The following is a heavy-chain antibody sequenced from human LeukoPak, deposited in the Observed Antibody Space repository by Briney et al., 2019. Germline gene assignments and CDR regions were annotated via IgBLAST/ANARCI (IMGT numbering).Heavy chain of an antibody. J-gene: IGHJ4*02. CDR1: GGSISSSGYY. Sequence: SETLSLTCSVSGGSISSSGYYWGWVRQPPGKGLEWIGNIYYSGNTYYNASLNSRVTISVDTSKNDFSLKLRLVTAADTAVYYCAKSGGSGLIDYWGLGTLVTVSS. CDR2: IYYSGNT. D-gene: IGHD1-26*01. CDR3: AKSGGSGLIDY. V-gene: IGHV4-39*02.